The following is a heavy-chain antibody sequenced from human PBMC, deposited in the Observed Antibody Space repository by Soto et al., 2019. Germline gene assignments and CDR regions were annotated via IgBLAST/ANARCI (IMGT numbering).Heavy chain of an antibody. CDR3: ASDRANYYDSSGSDY. CDR2: IIPILGIA. D-gene: IGHD3-22*01. CDR1: GGTFSSYT. V-gene: IGHV1-69*02. J-gene: IGHJ4*02. Sequence: QVQLVQSGAEVKKPGSSVKVSCKASGGTFSSYTISWVRQAPGQGLEWMGRIIPILGIANYAQKFQGRVTITADKSTSTAYMELSSLRSEDTAVYYCASDRANYYDSSGSDYWGQGTLVTVSS.